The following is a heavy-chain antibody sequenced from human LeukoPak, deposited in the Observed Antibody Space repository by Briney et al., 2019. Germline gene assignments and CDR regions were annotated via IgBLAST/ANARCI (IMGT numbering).Heavy chain of an antibody. J-gene: IGHJ4*02. CDR3: PKSDIAVASGFFDY. V-gene: IGHV1-69*06. CDR2: IIPIFGTA. CDR1: GGTFSSYA. D-gene: IGHD6-19*01. Sequence: GASVKVSCKASGGTFSSYAISWVQRAPGQGLEWMGRIIPIFGTANYAQKFQGRVTSTADKSTSTAYMELSSLRSEDTAVYYCPKSDIAVASGFFDYWGQGTLVTVSS.